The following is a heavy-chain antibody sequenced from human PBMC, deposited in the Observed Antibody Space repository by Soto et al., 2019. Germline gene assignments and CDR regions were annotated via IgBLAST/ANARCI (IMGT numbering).Heavy chain of an antibody. J-gene: IGHJ4*02. CDR3: ARRSSGSYFVY. CDR1: GFTFSSYA. V-gene: IGHV3-23*01. CDR2: ISGSGGST. D-gene: IGHD1-26*01. Sequence: EVQLLESGGGLVQPGGSLRLSCAASGFTFSSYAMRWVRQAPVKGLEWVSAISGSGGSTYYADSVKGRFTISRDNSKNTLYLQMNSLRAEVTAVYYCARRSSGSYFVYLGQGTLVTVSS.